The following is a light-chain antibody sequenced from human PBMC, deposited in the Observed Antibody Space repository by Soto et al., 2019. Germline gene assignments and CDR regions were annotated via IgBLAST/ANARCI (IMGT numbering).Light chain of an antibody. Sequence: EIVLTQSPATLSLSPGERATLSCRASQSVSSYLAWYQQKPGQAPRLLIYDASNRATGIPARFSGGVSGTEFTLTISSLQPEDFALYYCQHHDNWPLITFGQGTRLEIK. CDR1: QSVSSY. J-gene: IGKJ5*01. CDR2: DAS. CDR3: QHHDNWPLIT. V-gene: IGKV3-11*01.